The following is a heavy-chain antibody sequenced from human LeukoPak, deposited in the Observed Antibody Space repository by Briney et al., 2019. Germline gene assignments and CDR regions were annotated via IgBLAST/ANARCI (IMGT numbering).Heavy chain of an antibody. CDR2: INAGNGNT. V-gene: IGHV1-3*01. Sequence: ASVKVSCKASGYIFTSYVLHWVRQAPGQRLEWMGWINAGNGNTKYSQKFQGRVTITRDTSASTAYMEPSSLRSEDTAVYYCARSIVSAGYWGQGTLVTVSS. CDR3: ARSIVSAGY. CDR1: GYIFTSYV. D-gene: IGHD2-2*01. J-gene: IGHJ4*02.